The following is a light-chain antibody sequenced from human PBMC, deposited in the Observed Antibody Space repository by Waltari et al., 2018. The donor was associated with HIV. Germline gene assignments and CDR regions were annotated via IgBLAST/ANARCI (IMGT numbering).Light chain of an antibody. J-gene: IGLJ2*01. CDR1: RSNIGSNP. Sequence: QSVLTQPPSASGTPGQRVTISCSGRRSNIGSNPVSWYQQLPGTAPKLLISANNHRPAGVPDRFSGSKSGTSASLAISGLQSEDEGDYYCAAWDDSLDGLFGGGTKLTV. V-gene: IGLV1-44*01. CDR2: ANN. CDR3: AAWDDSLDGL.